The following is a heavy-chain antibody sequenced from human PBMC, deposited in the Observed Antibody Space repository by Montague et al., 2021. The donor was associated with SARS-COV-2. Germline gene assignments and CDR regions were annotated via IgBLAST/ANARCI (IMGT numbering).Heavy chain of an antibody. V-gene: IGHV4-59*01. J-gene: IGHJ3*01. CDR3: ARTGVGAYDMLTGYTVNALDV. CDR1: GGSITSYY. D-gene: IGHD3-9*01. CDR2: IYYSGST. Sequence: SETLSLTCTVSGGSITSYYWTWIRQPPGKGLEWVGRIYYSGSTNYNPSLKSRVTISVDTSKNQFSLKLSSVTAADTAVYYCARTGVGAYDMLTGYTVNALDVWGQGTMVTVSS.